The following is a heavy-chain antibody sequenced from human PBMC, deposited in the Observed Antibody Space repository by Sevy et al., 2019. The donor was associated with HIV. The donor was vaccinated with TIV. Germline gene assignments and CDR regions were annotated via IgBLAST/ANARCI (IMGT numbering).Heavy chain of an antibody. CDR2: IGGSGGSS. J-gene: IGHJ3*02. D-gene: IGHD3-22*01. CDR3: ARVSVYYYDSSGYYTTGNAFDI. V-gene: IGHV3-23*01. CDR1: GFPFINYA. Sequence: GGSLRLSCAASGFPFINYAMSWVRQAPGKGLEWVSAIGGSGGSSFYADSVKGRFTISRDNSKNTLYLQMNSLRAEDTAVYYCARVSVYYYDSSGYYTTGNAFDIWGQGTMVTVSS.